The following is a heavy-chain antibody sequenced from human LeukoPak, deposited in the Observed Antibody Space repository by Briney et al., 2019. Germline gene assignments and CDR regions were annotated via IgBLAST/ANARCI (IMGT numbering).Heavy chain of an antibody. J-gene: IGHJ4*02. CDR3: ARAMPMVVTLPGKYYFDY. Sequence: GASVKVSCKASGGTFSSYAISWVRQAPGQGLEWMGGTIPIFGTANYAQKFQGRVTITTDESTSTAYMELSSLRSEDTAVYYCARAMPMVVTLPGKYYFDYWGQGTLVTVSS. V-gene: IGHV1-69*05. CDR1: GGTFSSYA. D-gene: IGHD4-23*01. CDR2: TIPIFGTA.